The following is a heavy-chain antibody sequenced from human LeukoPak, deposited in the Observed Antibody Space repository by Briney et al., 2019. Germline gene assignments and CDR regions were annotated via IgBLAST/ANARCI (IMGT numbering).Heavy chain of an antibody. V-gene: IGHV3-30*03. J-gene: IGHJ5*02. CDR1: GFTFSSYG. Sequence: HTGRSLRLSCAASGFTFSSYGMHWVRQAPGKGLEWVAVISYDGSNKYYADSVKGRFTISRDNSKSMLYLQMSSLRAEDSALYYCARELRRGIVGATASWGQGTLVTVSS. CDR3: ARELRRGIVGATAS. CDR2: ISYDGSNK. D-gene: IGHD1-26*01.